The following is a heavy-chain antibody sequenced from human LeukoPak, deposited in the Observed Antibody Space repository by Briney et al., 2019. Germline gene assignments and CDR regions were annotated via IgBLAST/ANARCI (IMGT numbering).Heavy chain of an antibody. D-gene: IGHD3-22*01. J-gene: IGHJ4*02. Sequence: PSETLSLTCAVSGYSISSGYHWAWIRPPPGKGLEWIGSMSHCGSTYSNPSLKSRVTLSVDTSKNQFSVKLRSVSAADTAVYYCARHNVYDSSGDGRYYFDQWGQGTLVTVSS. V-gene: IGHV4-38-2*01. CDR1: GYSISSGYH. CDR3: ARHNVYDSSGDGRYYFDQ. CDR2: MSHCGST.